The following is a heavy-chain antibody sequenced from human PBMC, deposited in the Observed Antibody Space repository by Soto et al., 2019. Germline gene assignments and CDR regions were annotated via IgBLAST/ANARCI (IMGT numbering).Heavy chain of an antibody. Sequence: GGSLRLSCAASGFTFSSYWMSWVRQAPGKGLEWVANIKQDGSEKYYVDSVKGRFTISRDNAKNSLYLQMNSLRAEDTAVYYCAREGGWNYYYYYGMDVWGQGTTVTVSS. CDR1: GFTFSSYW. J-gene: IGHJ6*02. CDR2: IKQDGSEK. D-gene: IGHD1-1*01. CDR3: AREGGWNYYYYYGMDV. V-gene: IGHV3-7*01.